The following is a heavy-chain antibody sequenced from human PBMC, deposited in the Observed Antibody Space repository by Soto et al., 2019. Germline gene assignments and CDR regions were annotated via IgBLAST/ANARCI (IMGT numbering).Heavy chain of an antibody. V-gene: IGHV1-18*01. Sequence: QVQLVQSGAEVKKPGASVKVSCKTSGYGFTAYGITWVRQAPGQGFEWMGRTTTYNGNTKYAQKVQGRVTMTTDTSTSTPYMELRSLRFDDTAVYYCARDNGQWLVGWGQGTLVTVSS. J-gene: IGHJ4*02. CDR2: TTTYNGNT. D-gene: IGHD6-19*01. CDR3: ARDNGQWLVG. CDR1: GYGFTAYG.